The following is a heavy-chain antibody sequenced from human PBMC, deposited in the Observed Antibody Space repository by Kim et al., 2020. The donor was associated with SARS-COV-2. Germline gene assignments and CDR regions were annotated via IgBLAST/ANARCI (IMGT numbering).Heavy chain of an antibody. J-gene: IGHJ6*02. CDR2: IYYSGST. V-gene: IGHV4-31*03. Sequence: SETLSLTCTVSGGSISSGGYYWSWIRQHPGKGLEWIGYIYYSGSTYYNPSLKSRVTISVDTSKNQFSLKLSSVTAADTAVYYCARELRSGSHEPHMDVWGQGTTVTVSS. D-gene: IGHD3-10*01. CDR1: GGSISSGGYY. CDR3: ARELRSGSHEPHMDV.